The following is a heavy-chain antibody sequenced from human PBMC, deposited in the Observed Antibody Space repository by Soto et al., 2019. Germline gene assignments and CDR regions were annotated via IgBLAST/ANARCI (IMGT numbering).Heavy chain of an antibody. J-gene: IGHJ4*02. V-gene: IGHV3-33*01. Sequence: LRLSCAASGSTFSKYGMHWVRQAPGKGLEWVALIWNDGIRKVYVDSVKGRFTISRDNSKNTLDLQMNNLRDEDTAVYYCARDDDNDANALDYWGPGTLVTVSS. CDR3: ARDDDNDANALDY. CDR1: GSTFSKYG. CDR2: IWNDGIRK.